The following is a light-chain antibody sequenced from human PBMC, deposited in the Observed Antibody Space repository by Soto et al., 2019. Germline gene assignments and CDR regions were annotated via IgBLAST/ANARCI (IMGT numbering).Light chain of an antibody. J-gene: IGLJ1*01. V-gene: IGLV1-51*01. CDR1: SSNIGGNS. CDR3: GSWDSSVSAYV. Sequence: QSDLTQPPSVXAAPGHKVTISCSGSSSNIGGNSVSWYQQLPGTAPKLIIYDDNKRPSGIPDRFSGSKSGTSATLGITVFKTGDEADYYCGSWDSSVSAYVFGTWTKVTVL. CDR2: DDN.